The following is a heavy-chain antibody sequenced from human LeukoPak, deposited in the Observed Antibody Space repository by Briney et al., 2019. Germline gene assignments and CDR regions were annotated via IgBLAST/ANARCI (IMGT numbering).Heavy chain of an antibody. CDR3: AKDLLYSYGYDDY. CDR1: GFPFSSYA. D-gene: IGHD5-18*01. Sequence: GALRLSCAASGFPFSSYAMSWGRRAPGKGLEGGSAISGSGGSTYYADSVKGRFTISRDNSKNTLYLQMNSLRAEDTAVYYCAKDLLYSYGYDDYWGQGTLVTVSS. J-gene: IGHJ4*02. CDR2: ISGSGGST. V-gene: IGHV3-23*01.